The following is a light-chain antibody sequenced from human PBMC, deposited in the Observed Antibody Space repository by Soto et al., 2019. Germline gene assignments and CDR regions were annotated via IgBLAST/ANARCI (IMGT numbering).Light chain of an antibody. CDR3: QQYGDLPWT. CDR1: QSVSSNY. J-gene: IGKJ1*01. Sequence: ELTQAPGTLSSSPGERATLSCRASQSVSSNYLAWYQQKPGQAPRLIIYGASSRATGIPDRFSGSGSGTDCTLTIDRLESEDVTVYFCQQYGDLPWTFGQGTKVDIK. V-gene: IGKV3-20*01. CDR2: GAS.